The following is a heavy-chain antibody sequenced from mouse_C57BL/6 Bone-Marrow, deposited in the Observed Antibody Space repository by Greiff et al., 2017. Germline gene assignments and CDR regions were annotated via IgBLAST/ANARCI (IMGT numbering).Heavy chain of an antibody. D-gene: IGHD2-2*01. J-gene: IGHJ2*01. V-gene: IGHV3-6*01. CDR2: ISYDGSN. CDR3: VGWLRVYFDY. CDR1: GYSITSGYY. Sequence: DVKLQESGPGLVKPSQSLSLTCSVTGYSITSGYYWNWIRQFPGNKLEWMGYISYDGSNNYNPSLKNRISITRDTSKNQFFLKLNSVTTEDTATYYCVGWLRVYFDYWGQGTTLTVSS.